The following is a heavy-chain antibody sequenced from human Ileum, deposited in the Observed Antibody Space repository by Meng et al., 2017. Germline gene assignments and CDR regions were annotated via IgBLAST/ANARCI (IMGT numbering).Heavy chain of an antibody. J-gene: IGHJ4*02. D-gene: IGHD6-19*01. CDR3: ARTSGWFYY. CDR1: GGSFSGYY. Sequence: QVRLRQGGGGLLKPSETPSLTCAVYGGSFSGYYWSWIRQPPGKGLEWIGEINHSGSTNYNPSLKSRVTISVDTSKNQFSLKLSSVTAADTAVYYCARTSGWFYYWGQGTLVTVSS. CDR2: INHSGST. V-gene: IGHV4-34*01.